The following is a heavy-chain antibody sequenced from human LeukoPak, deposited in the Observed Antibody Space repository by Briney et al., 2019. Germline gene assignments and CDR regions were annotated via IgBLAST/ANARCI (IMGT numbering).Heavy chain of an antibody. D-gene: IGHD6-13*01. CDR3: AKQSAGSAAWYSLHYDF. Sequence: GGSLRLSCAASGFTFSSYSMNWVRQAPGKGLEWVSAITDSGDDTYHADSVKGRFTISRDNSKDTLYLQMNGLRAEDTAVYFCAKQSAGSAAWYSLHYDFWGQGTLVTVSS. CDR1: GFTFSSYS. J-gene: IGHJ4*02. CDR2: ITDSGDDT. V-gene: IGHV3-23*01.